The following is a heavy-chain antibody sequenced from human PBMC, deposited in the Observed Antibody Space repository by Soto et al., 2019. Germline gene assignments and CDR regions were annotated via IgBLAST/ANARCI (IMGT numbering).Heavy chain of an antibody. D-gene: IGHD6-13*01. J-gene: IGHJ4*02. CDR3: ARERGGAAAGQNYFDY. V-gene: IGHV3-33*01. CDR2: IWYDGSNK. Sequence: GGSLRLSCAASGFTFSSYGMHWVRQAPGKGLEWVAVIWYDGSNKYYADSVKGRFTISRDNSKNTLYLQMNSLRAEDTAVYYCARERGGAAAGQNYFDYWGQGTLVTVSS. CDR1: GFTFSSYG.